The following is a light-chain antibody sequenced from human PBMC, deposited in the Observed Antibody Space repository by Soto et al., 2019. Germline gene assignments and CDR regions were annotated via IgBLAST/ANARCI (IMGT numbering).Light chain of an antibody. CDR1: QSLLHSNGYNY. Sequence: DIVMIQPPLALPVTPGEPASISCRSSQSLLHSNGYNYLDWYLQQPGQSPQLLIFLGSNRASGVPDRFSGSGSGTDFTLKISRVEAGDVGIYYCMQSLQAPQLTFGGGTRVEIK. CDR3: MQSLQAPQLT. J-gene: IGKJ4*01. CDR2: LGS. V-gene: IGKV2-28*01.